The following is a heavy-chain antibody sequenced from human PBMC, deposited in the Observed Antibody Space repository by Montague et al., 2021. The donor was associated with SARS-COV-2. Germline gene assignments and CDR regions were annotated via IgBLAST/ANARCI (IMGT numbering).Heavy chain of an antibody. CDR2: IYYSGSA. D-gene: IGHD1-26*01. V-gene: IGHV4-59*01. CDR1: GGSINSYY. J-gene: IGHJ4*02. Sequence: SETRSLTCTVSGGSINSYYWSWIRQPPGKGLEWIGYIYYSGSANYSPSFKSRVTISVDTSKDQFSLRLSSVTAADTAVYYCARTPYSRPLPDYWGQGALVTVSS. CDR3: ARTPYSRPLPDY.